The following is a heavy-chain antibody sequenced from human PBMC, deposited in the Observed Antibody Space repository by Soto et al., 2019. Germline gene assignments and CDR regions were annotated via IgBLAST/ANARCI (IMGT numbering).Heavy chain of an antibody. V-gene: IGHV4-4*02. CDR1: GGPRGNNNW. J-gene: IGHJ6*02. CDR2: ILYSGST. CDR3: ARKIYCMDV. Sequence: QVQLQESGPGLVKPSGTLSLTCAVSGGPRGNNNWWSWVRQPPGKGLEWIGEILYSGSTNYNPSLKSRVTISLDKSTNQFFLKLTSVTAADTAVYYCARKIYCMDVWGQGTTVTVSS.